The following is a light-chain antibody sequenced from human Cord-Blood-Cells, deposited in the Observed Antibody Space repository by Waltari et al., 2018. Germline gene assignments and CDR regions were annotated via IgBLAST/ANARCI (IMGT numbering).Light chain of an antibody. CDR2: EVS. J-gene: IGLJ1*01. CDR3: CSYAGSSTYV. Sequence: QSALTQPASVSGSPGQSITISCTGTSSDVGSYNLVSWYQQHQGKAPKRMIYEVSKRPSGVSNRVSGSKSGNTASLTISGLQAEDEADYYCCSYAGSSTYVFGTGTKVTVL. CDR1: SSDVGSYNL. V-gene: IGLV2-23*02.